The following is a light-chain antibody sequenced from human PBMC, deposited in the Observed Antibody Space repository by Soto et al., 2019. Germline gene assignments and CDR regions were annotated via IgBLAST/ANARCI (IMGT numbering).Light chain of an antibody. J-gene: IGKJ3*01. CDR1: QSVSNNY. CDR3: QQHFGSPFT. CDR2: DAS. Sequence: EIVLTQSPGTLSLSPGERATLSGRASQSVSNNYLAWYQQKPGQAPRLLIHDASSRATGIPDRFSGSGSGTDFTLTISRLEPEDFAVYYCQQHFGSPFTFGPGTKVEI. V-gene: IGKV3-20*01.